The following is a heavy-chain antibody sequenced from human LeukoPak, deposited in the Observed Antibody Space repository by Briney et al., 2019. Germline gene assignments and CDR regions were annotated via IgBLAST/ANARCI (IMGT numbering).Heavy chain of an antibody. CDR3: ARPLGYSGSGSYYAY. V-gene: IGHV3-48*03. D-gene: IGHD3-10*01. CDR2: SRTGDDNI. CDR1: GYTFSSYE. Sequence: PGGSVRLSCEASGYTFSSYEMSGVRQAPAKGLEWVSYSRTGDDNIHYADSAKGRFTISKDNAKKSLYLQMNSLRAEDTAVYYCARPLGYSGSGSYYAYWGQGTLVTVSA. J-gene: IGHJ4*02.